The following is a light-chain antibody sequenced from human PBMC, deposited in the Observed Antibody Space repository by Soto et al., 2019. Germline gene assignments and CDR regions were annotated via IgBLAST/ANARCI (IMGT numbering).Light chain of an antibody. V-gene: IGLV2-23*01. CDR3: CSYAGTRTSWV. Sequence: QSALTQPASVYGFLGQSITMSCTGSSSDVGTFNLVSWFQQHPGKAPKLLIFEGTKRPSGVSDRFSGSKSGNTASLTISGLHAEDEADYHCCSYAGTRTSWVFGTGTKVTVI. J-gene: IGLJ1*01. CDR1: SSDVGTFNL. CDR2: EGT.